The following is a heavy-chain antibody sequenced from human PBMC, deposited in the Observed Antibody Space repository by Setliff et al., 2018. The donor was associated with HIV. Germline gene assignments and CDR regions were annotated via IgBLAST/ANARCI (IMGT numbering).Heavy chain of an antibody. Sequence: SETLSLTCTVSGGSISSSSYYWGWIRQPPGKGLEWIGSIYYSGSTYYNPSLKSRVTISVDTSKNQFSLRLSSVTAADTAVYFCARHDNYDNGGYYNLYYFDYWGQGTLVTVSS. V-gene: IGHV4-39*01. CDR1: GGSISSSSYY. CDR3: ARHDNYDNGGYYNLYYFDY. CDR2: IYYSGST. J-gene: IGHJ4*02. D-gene: IGHD3-22*01.